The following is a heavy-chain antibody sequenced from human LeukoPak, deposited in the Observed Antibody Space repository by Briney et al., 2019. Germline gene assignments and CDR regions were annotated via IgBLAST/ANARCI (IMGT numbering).Heavy chain of an antibody. CDR2: ISYDGSNK. V-gene: IGHV3-30-3*01. D-gene: IGHD6-19*01. CDR1: GFTFRSYA. J-gene: IGHJ6*02. CDR3: AKDIRIAVAGLESYGMDV. Sequence: GRSLRLSCAASGFTFRSYAMHWVRQAPGKGLEWVAVISYDGSNKYYADSVKGRFTISRDNSKNTLYLQMNSLRAEDTAVYYCAKDIRIAVAGLESYGMDVWGQGTTVTVSS.